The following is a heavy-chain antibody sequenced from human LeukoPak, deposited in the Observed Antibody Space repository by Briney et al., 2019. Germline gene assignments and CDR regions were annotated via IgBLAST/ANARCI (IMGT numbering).Heavy chain of an antibody. CDR3: ARDRLDIVPSGYYYYYYMDV. CDR2: IIPIFGTA. CDR1: GGTFSSYA. D-gene: IGHD2-2*03. V-gene: IGHV1-69*05. Sequence: ASVKVSCKAPGGTFSSYAISWVRQAPGQGLEWMGGIIPIFGTANYAQKFQGRVTITTDESTSTAYMELSSLRSDDTAVYYCARDRLDIVPSGYYYYYYMDVWGKGTTVTVSS. J-gene: IGHJ6*03.